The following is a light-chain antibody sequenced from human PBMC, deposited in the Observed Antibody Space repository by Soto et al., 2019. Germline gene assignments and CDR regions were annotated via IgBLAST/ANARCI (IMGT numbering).Light chain of an antibody. J-gene: IGLJ1*01. V-gene: IGLV2-23*01. CDR1: NSVLGSDIL. Sequence: QSAVTQPASVSGSPGQSITISCTGTNSVLGSDILVSWFQQHPGKDPKVMIYEDTKRPSGVSDRFSGSKSDNTASLTISGLQTEDEGDYYCCSYAGDYMFAFGTGTNVPVL. CDR3: CSYAGDYMFA. CDR2: EDT.